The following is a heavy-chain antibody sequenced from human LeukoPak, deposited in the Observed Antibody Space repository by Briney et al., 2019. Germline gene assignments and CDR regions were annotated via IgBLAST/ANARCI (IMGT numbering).Heavy chain of an antibody. J-gene: IGHJ6*03. CDR1: GFTFSSYW. Sequence: PGGSLRLSCAASGFTFSSYWMSWVRQAPGKGLEWVANIKQDGSEKYYVDSVKGRFTISRDNAKNTLYLQMNSLRAEDTAVYYCARGPQLTYFYYMDVWGKGTTVTVSS. V-gene: IGHV3-7*03. D-gene: IGHD5-24*01. CDR2: IKQDGSEK. CDR3: ARGPQLTYFYYMDV.